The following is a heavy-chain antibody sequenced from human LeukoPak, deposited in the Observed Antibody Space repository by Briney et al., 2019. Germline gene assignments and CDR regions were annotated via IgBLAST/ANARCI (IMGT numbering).Heavy chain of an antibody. CDR2: IYYSGST. V-gene: IGHV4-30-4*08. CDR1: GGSFSGYY. CDR3: ARGGFTVMAS. D-gene: IGHD3-22*01. Sequence: SETLSLTCAVYGGSFSGYYWSWIRQPPGKGLEWIGYIYYSGSTYYNPSLKSRVTISLDTSKNQFSLKLSSVTAADTAVYYCARGGFTVMASWGQGTLVTVSS. J-gene: IGHJ4*02.